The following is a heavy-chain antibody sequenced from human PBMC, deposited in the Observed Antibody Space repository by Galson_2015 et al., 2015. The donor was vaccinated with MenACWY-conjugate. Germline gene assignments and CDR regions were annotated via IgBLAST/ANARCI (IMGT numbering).Heavy chain of an antibody. V-gene: IGHV3-11*06. J-gene: IGHJ4*02. Sequence: SLRLSCAASGFTFSDYYMSWIRQAPGKGLEWVSYISSSSSYTNYADSVKGRFTISRDNAKNSLYLQMNSLRAEDTAVYYCARDRVGPRGPNTAMDTGGYWGQGTLVTVSS. D-gene: IGHD5-18*01. CDR2: ISSSSSYT. CDR1: GFTFSDYY. CDR3: ARDRVGPRGPNTAMDTGGY.